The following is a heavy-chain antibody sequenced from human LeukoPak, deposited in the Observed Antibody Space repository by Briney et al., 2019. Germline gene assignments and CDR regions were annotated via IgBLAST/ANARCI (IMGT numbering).Heavy chain of an antibody. V-gene: IGHV3-7*02. CDR2: IKPDGSYN. D-gene: IGHD1-1*01. J-gene: IGHJ4*02. Sequence: GGSLRLSCTASGFTFSHYWMSWVRQAPGKGLEWVATIKPDGSYNDYVDSVKGRFTISRDNAKNSLYLQMSSLRAEDTAVYYCANEMNWSFGYWGQGTLVTVSS. CDR1: GFTFSHYW. CDR3: ANEMNWSFGY.